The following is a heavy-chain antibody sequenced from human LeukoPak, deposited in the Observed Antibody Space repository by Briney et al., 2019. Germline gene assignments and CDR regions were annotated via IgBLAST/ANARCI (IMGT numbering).Heavy chain of an antibody. CDR2: IIPIFGTA. J-gene: IGHJ5*02. Sequence: GASVKVSCKASGGTFSGYAISWVRQAPGQGLEWMGGIIPIFGTANYAQKFQGRVTITTDESTSTAYMELSSLRSEDTAVYYCARDRYDILTGYYQLNWFDPWGQGTLVTVSS. D-gene: IGHD3-9*01. CDR1: GGTFSGYA. CDR3: ARDRYDILTGYYQLNWFDP. V-gene: IGHV1-69*05.